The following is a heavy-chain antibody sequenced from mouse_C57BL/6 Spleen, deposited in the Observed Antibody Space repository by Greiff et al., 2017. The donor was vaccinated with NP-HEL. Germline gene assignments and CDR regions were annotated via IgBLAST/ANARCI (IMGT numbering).Heavy chain of an antibody. J-gene: IGHJ2*01. CDR1: GYTFTSYW. V-gene: IGHV1-52*01. Sequence: VQLQQPGAELVRPGSSVKLSCKASGYTFTSYWMHWVKQRPIQGLEWIGNIDPSDSETHYNQKFKDKATLTVDKSSSTAYMQLSSLTSEDSAVYYCARGFFPHYFDYWGQGTTLTVSS. CDR2: IDPSDSET. CDR3: ARGFFPHYFDY.